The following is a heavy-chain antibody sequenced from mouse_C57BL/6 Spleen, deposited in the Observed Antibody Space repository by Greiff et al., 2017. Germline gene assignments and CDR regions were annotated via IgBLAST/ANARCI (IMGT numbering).Heavy chain of an antibody. CDR1: GYSITSGYD. CDR2: ISYSGST. Sequence: DVKLQESGPGMVKPSQSLSLTCTVTGYSITSGYDWHWIRHLPGNKLEWMGYISYSGSTNYNPSLKSRISITHDTSKNHFFLKLNSVTTEDTATYYCARRNWYYFDYWGQGTTLTVSS. CDR3: ARRNWYYFDY. J-gene: IGHJ2*01. D-gene: IGHD4-1*01. V-gene: IGHV3-1*01.